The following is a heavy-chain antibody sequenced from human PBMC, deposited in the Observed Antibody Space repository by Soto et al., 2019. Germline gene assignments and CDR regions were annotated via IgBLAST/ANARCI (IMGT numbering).Heavy chain of an antibody. D-gene: IGHD3-10*01. Sequence: PGGSLRLSCVASGFIFIIYWMHWGRQSPGKGLVWISTINSNGTDSDYADSVRGRFTISRDNANDTLYLQMNSLRAEDSAVYYCTRGPRHIWTGTGAYWGQGTQVTVSS. CDR3: TRGPRHIWTGTGAY. V-gene: IGHV3-74*01. CDR1: GFIFIIYW. J-gene: IGHJ4*02. CDR2: INSNGTDS.